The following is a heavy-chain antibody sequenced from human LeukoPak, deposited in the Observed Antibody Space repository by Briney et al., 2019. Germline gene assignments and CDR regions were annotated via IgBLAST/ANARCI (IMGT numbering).Heavy chain of an antibody. V-gene: IGHV3-30-3*01. D-gene: IGHD3-3*01. J-gene: IGHJ4*02. Sequence: GGSLRLSCAASGFTFSSYAMHWVRQAPGKGLEWVAVISYDGSNKYYADSVKGRFTISRDNSKNTLYLQMNSLRAEDTAVYYCAREPYDFWSGYSDYWGQGTLVTASS. CDR3: AREPYDFWSGYSDY. CDR2: ISYDGSNK. CDR1: GFTFSSYA.